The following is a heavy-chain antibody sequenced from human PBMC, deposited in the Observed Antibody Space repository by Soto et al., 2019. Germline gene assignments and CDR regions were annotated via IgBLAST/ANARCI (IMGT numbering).Heavy chain of an antibody. CDR1: GNTFISFD. Sequence: QVQLVQSGAEVKKPGASVKVSCKASGNTFISFDINWVRQATGQGPEWMGWMNPNSGNTGYAQKFQGRVTMTRNTSISKAYRELSSLRSEDTAVYYCARGRRDTGIVTWGQGTLVTVSS. CDR3: ARGRRDTGIVT. V-gene: IGHV1-8*01. CDR2: MNPNSGNT. J-gene: IGHJ5*02. D-gene: IGHD5-18*01.